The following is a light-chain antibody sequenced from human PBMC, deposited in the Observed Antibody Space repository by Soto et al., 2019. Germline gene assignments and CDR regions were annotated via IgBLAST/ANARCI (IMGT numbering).Light chain of an antibody. V-gene: IGKV1-17*03. CDR1: QDIKSF. CDR2: AAS. Sequence: DIQMTQSPSAMSASVGDRVTITCRASQDIKSFLAWFQQEPGKVPRRLIYAASRLPSGVPSRFSGSGSGTKFPLTISRLPPEDVANYYCLQHESYPYTLGQGTKLEIK. J-gene: IGKJ2*01. CDR3: LQHESYPYT.